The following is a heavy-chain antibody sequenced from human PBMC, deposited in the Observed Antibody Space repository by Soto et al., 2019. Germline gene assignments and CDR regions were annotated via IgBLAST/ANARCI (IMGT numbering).Heavy chain of an antibody. D-gene: IGHD6-13*01. CDR2: INPNSGGT. J-gene: IGHJ5*02. V-gene: IGHV1-2*02. Sequence: SVKVSCKASGYTFTGYYMHWVRQAPGQGLEWMEWINPNSGGTNYAQKFQGRVTMTRDTSISTAYMELSRLRSDDTAVYYCARDMATNSRPSAGTTNWFDPWGKGTLVTVYS. CDR1: GYTFTGYY. CDR3: ARDMATNSRPSAGTTNWFDP.